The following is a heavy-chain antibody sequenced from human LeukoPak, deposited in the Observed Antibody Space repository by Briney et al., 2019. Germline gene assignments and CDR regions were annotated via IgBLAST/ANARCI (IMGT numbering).Heavy chain of an antibody. CDR3: ARLASGSYGPLTPFDY. Sequence: PSETLSLTCTVSGRSISSYYWSWIRQPPGKGLEWIGDIYYSGSTYYNPSLKSRVTISVDTSKNQFSLRLSSVTAADTAVYYSARLASGSYGPLTPFDYWGQGTLVTVSS. J-gene: IGHJ4*02. CDR1: GRSISSYY. D-gene: IGHD1-26*01. V-gene: IGHV4-59*08. CDR2: IYYSGST.